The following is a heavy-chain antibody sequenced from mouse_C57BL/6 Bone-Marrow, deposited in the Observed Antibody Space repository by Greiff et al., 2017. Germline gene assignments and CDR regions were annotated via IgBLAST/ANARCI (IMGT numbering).Heavy chain of an antibody. CDR2: INYDGSST. D-gene: IGHD2-2*01. V-gene: IGHV5-16*01. Sequence: VQLKESEGGLVQPGSSMKLSCTASGFTFSDYYMAWVRQVPEKGLEWVANINYDGSSTYYLDSLKSRFIISRDNAKNILYLQMSSLKSEDTATYYCAREGDYYGYDGAWFAYWGQGTLVTVSA. J-gene: IGHJ3*01. CDR3: AREGDYYGYDGAWFAY. CDR1: GFTFSDYY.